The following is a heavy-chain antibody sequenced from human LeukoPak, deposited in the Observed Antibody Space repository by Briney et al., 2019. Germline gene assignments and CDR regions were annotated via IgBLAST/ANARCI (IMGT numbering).Heavy chain of an antibody. CDR2: IDHSGNT. V-gene: IGHV4-39*01. D-gene: IGHD5-12*01. Sequence: PSETLSLTCNVSGGSIGSRSFYWGWIRQPPGKGLEFIGSIDHSGNTNYNSSLKSRVTISADTSRNQFSLELRSVTAADTAVYYCARRTSGGYSGYIDRWGQGTLVSVSS. CDR3: ARRTSGGYSGYIDR. J-gene: IGHJ5*02. CDR1: GGSIGSRSFY.